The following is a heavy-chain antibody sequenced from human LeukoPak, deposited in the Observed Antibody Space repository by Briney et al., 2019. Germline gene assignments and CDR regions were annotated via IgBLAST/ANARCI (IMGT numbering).Heavy chain of an antibody. J-gene: IGHJ4*02. Sequence: SGGSLRLSCAASGFTVSSNYMSWVRQAPGKGLEWVSVIYSGGRTYYADSVKGRFTISRDNSKNTLYLQMNSLRAEDTAVYYCSRADGFGSSWYPWHWGQGTLVTVSS. CDR1: GFTVSSNY. V-gene: IGHV3-66*02. CDR2: IYSGGRT. D-gene: IGHD6-13*01. CDR3: SRADGFGSSWYPWH.